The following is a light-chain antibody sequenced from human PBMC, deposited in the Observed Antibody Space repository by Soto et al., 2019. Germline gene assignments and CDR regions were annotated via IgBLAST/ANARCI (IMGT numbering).Light chain of an antibody. CDR3: QQFRSSSWT. V-gene: IGKV3-20*01. Sequence: EIVMTQSPATLSLSPGERATLSCRASESVSTNLAWYQQKAGQAPRLLIYGASNRATGIPDRFSGSGSATDFTLTISRLEPEDFAVYYCQQFRSSSWTFGQGTKVDIK. J-gene: IGKJ1*01. CDR2: GAS. CDR1: ESVSTN.